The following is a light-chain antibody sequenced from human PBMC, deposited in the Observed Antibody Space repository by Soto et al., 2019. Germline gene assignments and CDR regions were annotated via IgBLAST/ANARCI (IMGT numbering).Light chain of an antibody. V-gene: IGKV1-5*03. CDR1: ESINDW. CDR3: QHYKSYSRT. Sequence: DIQMTQSPSTLSASVGDRVTITCRASESINDWLAWYQQRPGKPPKLLIYKSSTLESGVPSRFSGSGSGTEFTLTITSLQPDDFATYSCQHYKSYSRTFGQGTKVEI. CDR2: KSS. J-gene: IGKJ1*01.